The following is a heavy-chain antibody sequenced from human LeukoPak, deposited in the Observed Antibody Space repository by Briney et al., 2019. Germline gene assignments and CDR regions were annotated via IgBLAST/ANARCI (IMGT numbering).Heavy chain of an antibody. CDR3: ARPGYCSGGSCYVSAYYFDY. D-gene: IGHD2-15*01. CDR2: INHSGST. V-gene: IGHV4-34*01. J-gene: IGHJ4*02. Sequence: PSETLSLTCAVYGGSFSGYYWSWIRQPPGKGLEWIGEINHSGSTNYNPSLKSRVTISVDTSKNQFSLKLSSVTAADTAVYYCARPGYCSGGSCYVSAYYFDYWGQGTLVTVSS. CDR1: GGSFSGYY.